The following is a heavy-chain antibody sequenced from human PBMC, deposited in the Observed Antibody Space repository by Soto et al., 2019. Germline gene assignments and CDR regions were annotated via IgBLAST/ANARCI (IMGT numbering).Heavy chain of an antibody. V-gene: IGHV4-59*01. D-gene: IGHD6-6*01. CDR2: IYYSGNT. J-gene: IGHJ4*02. CDR1: GGSINGYY. CDR3: ARRVFRHSSYTHS. Sequence: SETLSLTCNVSGGSINGYYWNWIRQSPGKGLEWIGFIYYSGNTNYNPSLRSRVTMSVDTSKNQFSLQLNSVTPADSAVYFCARRVFRHSSYTHSWGPGSLVTVSS.